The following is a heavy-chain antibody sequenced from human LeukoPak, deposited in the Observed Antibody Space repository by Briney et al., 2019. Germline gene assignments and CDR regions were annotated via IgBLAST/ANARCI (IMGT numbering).Heavy chain of an antibody. V-gene: IGHV4-38-2*01. CDR2: IYHGGST. J-gene: IGHJ4*02. CDR1: GYSISSGYY. D-gene: IGHD3-10*01. Sequence: SETLSLTCAVSGYSISSGYYWGWIRQPPGKGLEWIGSIYHGGSTYYNPSLKSRVTISVDTSKNQFSLKLGSVTAADTAVYYCARRALLWFGELSHFDYWGQGTLVTVSS. CDR3: ARRALLWFGELSHFDY.